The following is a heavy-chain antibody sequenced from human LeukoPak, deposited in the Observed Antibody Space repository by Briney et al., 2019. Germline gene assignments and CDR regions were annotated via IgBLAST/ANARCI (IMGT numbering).Heavy chain of an antibody. CDR2: INPNSGGT. J-gene: IGHJ3*02. CDR3: ARSEGAAAAQDI. V-gene: IGHV1-2*04. Sequence: GSSVKVSCKVSGGTFNNFALSWVRQAPGQGLEWMGWINPNSGGTNYAQKFQGWVTMTRDTSISTAYMELSRLRSDDTAVYYCARSEGAAAAQDIWGQGTMVTVSS. D-gene: IGHD6-13*01. CDR1: GGTFNNFA.